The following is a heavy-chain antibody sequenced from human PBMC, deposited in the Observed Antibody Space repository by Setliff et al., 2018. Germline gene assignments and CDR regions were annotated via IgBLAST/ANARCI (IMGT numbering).Heavy chain of an antibody. CDR2: IIPIFGTP. D-gene: IGHD2-15*01. CDR3: ARDGAYCSGGSCYSFDY. V-gene: IGHV1-69*13. Sequence: ASVKVSCKASGGSFNNYPISWVRQAPGQGLEWMGAIIPIFGTPNYAQKFQDRVTITAGVSTSTAYMELSSLRSDDTAVYYCARDGAYCSGGSCYSFDYWGQGTPVTVSS. J-gene: IGHJ4*02. CDR1: GGSFNNYP.